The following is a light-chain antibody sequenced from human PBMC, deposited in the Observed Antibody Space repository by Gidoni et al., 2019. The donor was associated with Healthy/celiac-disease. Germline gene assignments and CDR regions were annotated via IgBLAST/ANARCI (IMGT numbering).Light chain of an antibody. J-gene: IGKJ5*01. CDR3: QQLNSYLIT. V-gene: IGKV1-9*01. CDR2: AAS. CDR1: QGISSY. Sequence: IQLTQSPSSLSASVGDRVTITCRASQGISSYLALYQQKPGKPPKLLIYAASTLQSGVPSRFSGSGSGTDFTLTISSLQPEDFATYYCQQLNSYLITFXQXTRLEIK.